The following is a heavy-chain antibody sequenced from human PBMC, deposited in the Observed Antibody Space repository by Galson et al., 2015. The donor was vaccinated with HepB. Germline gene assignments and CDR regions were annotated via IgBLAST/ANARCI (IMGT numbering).Heavy chain of an antibody. CDR1: GFTFTNYG. D-gene: IGHD2-2*01. V-gene: IGHV3-33*01. CDR3: ARGRYCSTSKCYAGKEWFDP. Sequence: SLRLSCAASGFTFTNYGMHWVRQAPGKRLEWVAVIWNDGNNKYYADSVKGRFTISRDNSKNTLYLQMNSLSAEDTAVYYCARGRYCSTSKCYAGKEWFDPWGQGTLVTVSS. CDR2: IWNDGNNK. J-gene: IGHJ5*02.